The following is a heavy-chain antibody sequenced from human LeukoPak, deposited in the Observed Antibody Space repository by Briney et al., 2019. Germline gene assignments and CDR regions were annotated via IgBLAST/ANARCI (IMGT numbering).Heavy chain of an antibody. J-gene: IGHJ5*02. CDR2: IYHSGST. Sequence: PSETLSLTCAVSGYSISSGYYWGWIRQPPGKGLGWIGSIYHSGSTYYNPSLKSRVTISVDTSKNQFSLRLSSVTAADTAVYYCARGLRYFGWLYESWGQGSLVTVSS. D-gene: IGHD3-9*01. CDR1: GYSISSGYY. CDR3: ARGLRYFGWLYES. V-gene: IGHV4-38-2*01.